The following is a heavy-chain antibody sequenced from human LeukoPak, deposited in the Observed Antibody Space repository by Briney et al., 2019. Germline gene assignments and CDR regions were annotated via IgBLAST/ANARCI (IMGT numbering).Heavy chain of an antibody. V-gene: IGHV3-7*05. CDR2: TNLDGNEK. J-gene: IGHJ4*02. CDR1: GFTFSSYW. Sequence: GGSLRLYCAASGFTFSSYWMSWVRQAPGKGLEWVVNTNLDGNEKHYVDSVKGRFTISRDNAKNSLYLQVNSLRAEDTALYYCARDNGATGWLYWGQGTLVTVSS. D-gene: IGHD6-19*01. CDR3: ARDNGATGWLY.